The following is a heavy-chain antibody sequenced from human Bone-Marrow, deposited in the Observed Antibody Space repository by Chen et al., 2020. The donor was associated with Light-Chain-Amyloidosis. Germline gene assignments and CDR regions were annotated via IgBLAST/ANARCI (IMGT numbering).Heavy chain of an antibody. J-gene: IGHJ6*03. D-gene: IGHD3-10*01. CDR2: IKQDGREK. CDR1: GFTFSSYW. V-gene: IGHV3-7*01. Sequence: EVQLVESGGGLVQPGGSLRLSCAASGFTFSSYWMSWVRQAPGKGLEWVANIKQDGREKYYVDSVKGRFTISRDNAKNSLYLQMNSLRAEDTAVYYCAREGRYITMVRGVIRYYYYMDVWGKGTTVTVSS. CDR3: AREGRYITMVRGVIRYYYYMDV.